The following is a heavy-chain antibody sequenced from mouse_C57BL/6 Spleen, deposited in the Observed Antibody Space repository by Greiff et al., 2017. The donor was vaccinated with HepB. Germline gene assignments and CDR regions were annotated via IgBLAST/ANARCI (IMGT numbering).Heavy chain of an antibody. CDR2: ISSGGSYT. V-gene: IGHV5-6*02. D-gene: IGHD1-1*01. Sequence: DVKLVESGGDLVKPGGSLKLSCAASGFTFSSYGMSWVRQTPDKRLEWVATISSGGSYTYYPDSVKGRFTITSDNAKNTLYLQMSSLKSEDTAMYYCARQGVTTVAFDYWGQGTTLTVSS. CDR1: GFTFSSYG. J-gene: IGHJ2*01. CDR3: ARQGVTTVAFDY.